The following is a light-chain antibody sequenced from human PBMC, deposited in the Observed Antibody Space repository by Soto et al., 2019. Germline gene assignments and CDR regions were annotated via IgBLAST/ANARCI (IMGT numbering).Light chain of an antibody. CDR2: AAS. CDR3: QQYYSFPLT. V-gene: IGKV1D-8*01. J-gene: IGKJ3*01. Sequence: VIWMTQSPSLLSASTGDRVTISCLMSQGISSYLAWYQQKPGKAPELLIYAASTLQSGVPSRFSGSGSGTDFTLTISCLQSEDFATYYCQQYYSFPLTFGPGTKVDIK. CDR1: QGISSY.